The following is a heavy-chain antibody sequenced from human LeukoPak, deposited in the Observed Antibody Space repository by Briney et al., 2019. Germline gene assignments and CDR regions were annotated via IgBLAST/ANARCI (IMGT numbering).Heavy chain of an antibody. CDR3: ARGNYASTGPGALDI. V-gene: IGHV3-53*01. CDR1: GFTVSNNY. Sequence: PGGSLRLSCAASGFTVSNNYMSWVRQAPGKGLEWASVMYSGGSTNYADSVKGRFIISRDDSKNILDLQMNSLEAEDTAVYYCARGNYASTGPGALDIWGQGTMVTVSS. D-gene: IGHD3-22*01. CDR2: MYSGGST. J-gene: IGHJ3*02.